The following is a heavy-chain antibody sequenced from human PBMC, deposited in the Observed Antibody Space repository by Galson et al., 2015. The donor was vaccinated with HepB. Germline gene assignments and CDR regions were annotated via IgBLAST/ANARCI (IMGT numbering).Heavy chain of an antibody. CDR2: IYYSGTT. V-gene: IGHV4-30-4*01. D-gene: IGHD5-24*01. CDR3: ARGISNNYGQYYFDY. J-gene: IGHJ4*02. Sequence: TLSLTCAVSGGSISSGGYYWSWIRQPPGKGLEWIGYIYYSGTTYYNPSLKSRVTISVDTSKSQFSLKLSSVTAADTAVYYCARGISNNYGQYYFDYWGQGTLVTVSS. CDR1: GGSISSGGYY.